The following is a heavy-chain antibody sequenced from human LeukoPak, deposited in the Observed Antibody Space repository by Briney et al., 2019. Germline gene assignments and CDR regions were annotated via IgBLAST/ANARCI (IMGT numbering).Heavy chain of an antibody. Sequence: SVKVSCKASGYTFTSYGITWLRQAPRQGLEWVGWISAYNGKANYAQKFEDRATMTIDTSTSTAYLELYRLRSDDTAVYYCAREADVVVVPAATPDAFDIWGQGTMVTVSS. CDR2: ISAYNGKA. D-gene: IGHD2-2*01. CDR1: GYTFTSYG. J-gene: IGHJ3*02. V-gene: IGHV1-18*01. CDR3: AREADVVVVPAATPDAFDI.